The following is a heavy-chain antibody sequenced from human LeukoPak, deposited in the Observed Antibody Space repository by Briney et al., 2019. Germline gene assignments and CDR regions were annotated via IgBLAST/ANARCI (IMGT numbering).Heavy chain of an antibody. CDR2: IYTSGST. CDR1: GGSISSGSYY. Sequence: SETLSLTCTVSGGSISSGSYYWSWIRQPAGKGLEWIGRIYTSGSTNYNPSLKSRVTISVDTSKNQFSLKLSSVTAADTAVYYCARSCSSTSCYTGAYYYMDVWGKGTTVTVSS. CDR3: ARSCSSTSCYTGAYYYMDV. D-gene: IGHD2-2*02. V-gene: IGHV4-61*02. J-gene: IGHJ6*03.